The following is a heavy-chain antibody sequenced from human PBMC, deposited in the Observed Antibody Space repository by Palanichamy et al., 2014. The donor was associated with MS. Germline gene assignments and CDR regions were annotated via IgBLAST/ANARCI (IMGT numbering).Heavy chain of an antibody. CDR3: ARDSSGSLDY. CDR1: GFTFSSFW. D-gene: IGHD1-26*01. Sequence: EVQLVESGEAWSSLGGPVRLSCAASGFTFSSFWMAWVRQAPGKGLEWVANIKEDGSVKQYVESVRGRFTISRDNADNSLYLQMNNLGAEDTAVYSCARDSSGSLDYWGHGTLVTVSS. CDR2: IKEDGSVK. J-gene: IGHJ4*01. V-gene: IGHV3-7*01.